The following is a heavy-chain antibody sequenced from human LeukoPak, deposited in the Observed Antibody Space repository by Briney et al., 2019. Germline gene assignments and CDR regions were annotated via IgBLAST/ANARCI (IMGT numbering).Heavy chain of an antibody. J-gene: IGHJ4*02. CDR3: ASFPRRGYDFWSGYSGDY. CDR2: IYYSGST. Sequence: PSETLSLTCTVSGGSISSYYWSWIRQPPGKGLEWIGYIYYSGSTNYNPSLKSRVTISIDTSKNQFSLKLSSVTAADTAVYYCASFPRRGYDFWSGYSGDYWGQGTLVTVSS. V-gene: IGHV4-59*01. CDR1: GGSISSYY. D-gene: IGHD3-3*01.